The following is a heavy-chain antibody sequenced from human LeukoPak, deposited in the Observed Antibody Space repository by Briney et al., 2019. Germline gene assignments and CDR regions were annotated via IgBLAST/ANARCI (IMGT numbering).Heavy chain of an antibody. CDR2: IKEDGSEK. J-gene: IGHJ4*02. Sequence: GGSLRLSCAASGFTFNTHWMSWFRQAPGKGLEWLGNIKEDGSEKYYLDSVRGRFTISRDNAKNSLYLQMNSLRAEDSALYYCARDYVWGSHEPDYSGPGTLVTVSP. D-gene: IGHD3-16*01. CDR3: ARDYVWGSHEPDY. CDR1: GFTFNTHW. V-gene: IGHV3-7*01.